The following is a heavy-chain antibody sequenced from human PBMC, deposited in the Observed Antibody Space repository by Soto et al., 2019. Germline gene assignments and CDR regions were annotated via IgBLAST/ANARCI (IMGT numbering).Heavy chain of an antibody. D-gene: IGHD3-3*01. CDR3: ARDCWDFWSGYGDY. Sequence: QVQLVQSGAEVKKPGASVKVSCKASGYTFTSYAMHWVRQAPGQRLEWMGWINAGNGNTKYSQKFRGRVTITRDTSASTAYMELSSLRSEDTAVYYCARDCWDFWSGYGDYWGQGTLVTVSS. J-gene: IGHJ4*02. CDR1: GYTFTSYA. CDR2: INAGNGNT. V-gene: IGHV1-3*01.